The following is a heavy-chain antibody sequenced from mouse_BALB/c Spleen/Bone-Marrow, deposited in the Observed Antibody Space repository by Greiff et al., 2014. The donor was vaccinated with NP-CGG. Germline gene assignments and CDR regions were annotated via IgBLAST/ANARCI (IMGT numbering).Heavy chain of an antibody. Sequence: EVQLQESGAELVKPGASVKSSCTASGFNIKDTYMHWVKQRPEQGLEWIGRIDPANGNTKYDPKFQGKATITADTSSNTAYLQLSSLTSEDTAVYYCAVYYYGSSSFAYWGQGTLVTVSA. CDR1: GFNIKDTY. J-gene: IGHJ3*01. V-gene: IGHV14-3*02. D-gene: IGHD1-1*01. CDR3: AVYYYGSSSFAY. CDR2: IDPANGNT.